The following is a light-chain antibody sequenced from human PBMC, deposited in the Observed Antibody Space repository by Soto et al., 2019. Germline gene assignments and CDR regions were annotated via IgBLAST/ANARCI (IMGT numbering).Light chain of an antibody. CDR1: QSITNF. V-gene: IGKV1-39*01. Sequence: DIQMTQSPSSLSASVGDKLTITCRANQSITNFLNWYQKKPGEVPKLLIFAAYRLQSGVPSRFSGSWYRTDFALTINCLEPGDSAPYYYQQSSTTARLSFGGWTRVDFK. CDR3: QQSSTTARLS. J-gene: IGKJ4*01. CDR2: AAY.